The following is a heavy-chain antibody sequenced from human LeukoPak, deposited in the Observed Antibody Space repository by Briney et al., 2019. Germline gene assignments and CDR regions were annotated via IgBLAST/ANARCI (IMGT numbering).Heavy chain of an antibody. D-gene: IGHD2-21*02. CDR1: GGSFSGYY. J-gene: IGHJ4*02. Sequence: SETLSLTCAVYGGSFSGYYWSWIRQPPGKGLKWIGYIYYSGSTNYNPSLKSRVTFSVDTSKNQFSLKLISVTAADTAVYYCARVKGVVTAILDYWGQGTLVTVSS. CDR2: IYYSGST. V-gene: IGHV4-59*01. CDR3: ARVKGVVTAILDY.